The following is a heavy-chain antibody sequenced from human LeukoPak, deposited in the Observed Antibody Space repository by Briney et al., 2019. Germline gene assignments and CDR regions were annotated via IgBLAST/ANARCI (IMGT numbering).Heavy chain of an antibody. V-gene: IGHV3-7*01. Sequence: GGSLRLSCAASGFTFSSYWMSWVRQAPGKELEWVANINQDASEKHYVDSVKGRFTISRDNAKNSLYLQMNRLRAEDTAVYYCARDPEEWLVPIDSWGQGTLLSVSS. J-gene: IGHJ4*02. CDR3: ARDPEEWLVPIDS. CDR1: GFTFSSYW. D-gene: IGHD6-19*01. CDR2: INQDASEK.